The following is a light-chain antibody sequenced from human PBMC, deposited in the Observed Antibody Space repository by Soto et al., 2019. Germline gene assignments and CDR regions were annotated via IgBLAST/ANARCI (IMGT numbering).Light chain of an antibody. V-gene: IGLV2-14*01. CDR2: EVS. Sequence: QSVLTQPASVSGSPGQSITISCTGTSSDIGGHNYVSWYQHHPGKVPKLVIYEVSNRAAGFSNRFSGSKSGNTASLTISGLRAEDEADYHCTSFSYTSTLYVFGTGTKVTVL. CDR1: SSDIGGHNY. J-gene: IGLJ1*01. CDR3: TSFSYTSTLYV.